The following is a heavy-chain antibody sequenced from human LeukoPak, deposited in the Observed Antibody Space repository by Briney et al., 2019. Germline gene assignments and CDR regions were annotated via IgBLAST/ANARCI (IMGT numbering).Heavy chain of an antibody. Sequence: PSESLSLTCTVSVGSISSYYWSWIRQPPGKGLEWIGDIYYSGSTNYNPSLKSRVTISVDTSKNQFSLKLSSVTAADTAVYYCARSDYYGSGSTHLNWFDSWGQGTLVTVSS. D-gene: IGHD3-10*01. CDR2: IYYSGST. J-gene: IGHJ5*01. CDR1: VGSISSYY. V-gene: IGHV4-59*01. CDR3: ARSDYYGSGSTHLNWFDS.